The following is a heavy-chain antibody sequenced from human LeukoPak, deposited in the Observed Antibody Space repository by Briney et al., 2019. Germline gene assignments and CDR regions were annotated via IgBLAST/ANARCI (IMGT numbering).Heavy chain of an antibody. CDR3: VVPRGYSYGFFDY. D-gene: IGHD5-18*01. J-gene: IGHJ4*02. CDR2: ISYDGSNK. V-gene: IGHV3-30-3*01. CDR1: GFTFSSYA. Sequence: GSLRLSCAASGFTFSSYAMHWVRQAPGKGLEWVAVISYDGSNKYYADSVKGRFTISRDNSKNTLYLQMNSLRAEDTAVYYCVVPRGYSYGFFDYWGRGTLVTVSS.